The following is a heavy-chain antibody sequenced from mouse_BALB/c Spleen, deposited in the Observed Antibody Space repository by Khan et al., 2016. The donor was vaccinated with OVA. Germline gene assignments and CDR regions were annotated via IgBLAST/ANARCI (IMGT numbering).Heavy chain of an antibody. Sequence: EVELVESGGDLVKPGGSLKLSCAVSGFTFSTYGMSWVRQTPDMRLEWVATISSGGHYTYYPDSVKGRFTISRDNAKNTLYLQMSSLKSEDTAIYYGARLAYYYNSEGFAYWGQGTLVTVSA. CDR3: ARLAYYYNSEGFAY. J-gene: IGHJ3*01. CDR1: GFTFSTYG. CDR2: ISSGGHYT. D-gene: IGHD1-1*01. V-gene: IGHV5-6*01.